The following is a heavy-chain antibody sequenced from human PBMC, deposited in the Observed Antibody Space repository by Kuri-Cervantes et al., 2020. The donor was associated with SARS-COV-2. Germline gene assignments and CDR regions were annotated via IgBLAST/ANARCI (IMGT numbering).Heavy chain of an antibody. CDR1: GFTFSSYS. V-gene: IGHV3-21*01. CDR3: ARVAGEGPIYYYYMDV. D-gene: IGHD2-21*01. CDR2: ISGSGSYI. Sequence: LSLICAASGFTFSSYSMNWVRQAPGKGLEWVSSISGSGSYIYYADSMKGRFTISKESGENSLYLHMNTLRGDDTAVYYCARVAGEGPIYYYYMDVWGKGTTVTVSS. J-gene: IGHJ6*03.